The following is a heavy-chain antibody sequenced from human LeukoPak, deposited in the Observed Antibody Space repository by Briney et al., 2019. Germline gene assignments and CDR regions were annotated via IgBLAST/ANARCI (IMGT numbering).Heavy chain of an antibody. D-gene: IGHD3-9*01. J-gene: IGHJ4*02. V-gene: IGHV1-46*01. CDR2: INPSGGNT. CDR3: ARDQGLTGYFDY. Sequence: ASVKVSCRTSGYSLTNNYMHWVRQAPGQGLEWMGIINPSGGNTNYAQKFQGRVTLTRDTSTTTVYMELSSLRSEDTAVYYCARDQGLTGYFDYWGQGTLVTVSS. CDR1: GYSLTNNY.